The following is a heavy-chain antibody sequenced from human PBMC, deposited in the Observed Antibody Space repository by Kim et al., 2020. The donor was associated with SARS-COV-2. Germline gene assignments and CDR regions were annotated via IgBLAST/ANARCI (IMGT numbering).Heavy chain of an antibody. D-gene: IGHD7-27*01. V-gene: IGHV3-21*01. J-gene: IGHJ6*02. Sequence: GGSLRLSCAASGFTFSSYSMNWVRQAPGKGLEWVSSISSSSSYIYYADSVKGRFTISRDNAKNSLYLQMNSLRDEDTAVYYCARDLGSDNWGGYYYYGMDGWGQGTTVTVSS. CDR2: ISSSSSYI. CDR3: ARDLGSDNWGGYYYYGMDG. CDR1: GFTFSSYS.